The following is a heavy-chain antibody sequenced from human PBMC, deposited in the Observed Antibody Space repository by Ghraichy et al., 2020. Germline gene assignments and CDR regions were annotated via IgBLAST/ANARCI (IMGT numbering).Heavy chain of an antibody. D-gene: IGHD2-15*01. Sequence: GGSLRLSCAASGIPFSSYWMTWVRQAPGKGPEWVANIKQDGSEKYYVDSVKGRFTISRDNAKNALYLQMNSLRAEDTAVYYCARGGGISGYFCSCWGQGTLVIVSS. CDR2: IKQDGSEK. CDR3: ARGGGISGYFCSC. CDR1: GIPFSSYW. J-gene: IGHJ4*02. V-gene: IGHV3-7*03.